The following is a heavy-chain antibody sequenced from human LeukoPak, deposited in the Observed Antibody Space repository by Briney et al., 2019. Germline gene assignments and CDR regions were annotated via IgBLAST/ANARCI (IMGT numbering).Heavy chain of an antibody. Sequence: ASVTVSCKASGYTFTSYYMHWVRQAPGQGLEWMGIINPSGGGTAYAQKFQGRVTMTRDTSTSTVYMELSSLRSDDTAVYYCARTNDDWYLDLWGRGTLVTVSS. CDR1: GYTFTSYY. J-gene: IGHJ2*01. CDR3: ARTNDDWYLDL. CDR2: INPSGGGT. V-gene: IGHV1-46*01.